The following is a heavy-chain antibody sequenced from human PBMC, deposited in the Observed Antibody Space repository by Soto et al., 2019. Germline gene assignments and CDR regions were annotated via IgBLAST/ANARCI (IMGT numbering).Heavy chain of an antibody. CDR3: AIPSLGCCSGGSCYSKPNAAFDI. V-gene: IGHV1-18*01. CDR1: GYTFTSYG. CDR2: ISAYNGNT. Sequence: QVQLVQSGAEVKKPGTSVKVSCKASGYTFTSYGISWVRQAPGQGLEWMGWISAYNGNTNYAQKLQGRVTMTTDTSTSTAYMELRSLRSDDTAVYYCAIPSLGCCSGGSCYSKPNAAFDIWGQGTMVTVSS. J-gene: IGHJ3*02. D-gene: IGHD2-15*01.